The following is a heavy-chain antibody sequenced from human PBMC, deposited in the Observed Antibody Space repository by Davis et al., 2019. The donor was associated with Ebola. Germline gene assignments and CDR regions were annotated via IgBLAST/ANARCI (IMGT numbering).Heavy chain of an antibody. Sequence: GESLKISCAASGFTFSDFYMSWIRQAPGKGLEWVSYISGGGRTIYYAESVKGRFTISRDNAKHSLYLQMNSLRVEDTAIYYCAREEGSSRWQNNWFDYWGQGTLVTVSS. CDR3: AREEGSSRWQNNWFDY. J-gene: IGHJ5*01. V-gene: IGHV3-11*04. D-gene: IGHD2-2*01. CDR1: GFTFSDFY. CDR2: ISGGGRTI.